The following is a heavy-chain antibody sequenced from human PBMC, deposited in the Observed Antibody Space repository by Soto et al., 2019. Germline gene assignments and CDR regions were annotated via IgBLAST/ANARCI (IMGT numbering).Heavy chain of an antibody. V-gene: IGHV3-23*01. CDR3: AKDLRYCSSTSCYAVYYYYMDV. D-gene: IGHD2-2*01. J-gene: IGHJ6*03. Sequence: EVQLLESGGGLVQPGGSLRLSCAASGFTFSSYAMSWVRQAPGKGLEWVSAISGSGGSTYYADSVKGRFTISRDNSKNTRYLQMNSLRAEDTAVYYCAKDLRYCSSTSCYAVYYYYMDVWGKGTTVTVSS. CDR1: GFTFSSYA. CDR2: ISGSGGST.